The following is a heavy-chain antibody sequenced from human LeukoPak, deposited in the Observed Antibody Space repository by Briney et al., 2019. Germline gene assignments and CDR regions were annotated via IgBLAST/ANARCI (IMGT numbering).Heavy chain of an antibody. CDR3: ARDIFSPYYYDSSGHGDY. CDR1: GFTFSSYW. D-gene: IGHD3-22*01. Sequence: PGGSLRLSCAASGFTFSSYWMSWVRQAPGKGLEWVANIKQDGSEKNYVDSVKGRFTVSRDNAKNSLYLQMNSLRAEDTAVYYCARDIFSPYYYDSSGHGDYWGQGTLVTVSS. CDR2: IKQDGSEK. V-gene: IGHV3-7*01. J-gene: IGHJ4*02.